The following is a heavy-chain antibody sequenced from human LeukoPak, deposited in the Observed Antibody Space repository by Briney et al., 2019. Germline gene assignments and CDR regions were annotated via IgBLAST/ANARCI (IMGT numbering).Heavy chain of an antibody. CDR3: AREGNDYGDYVET. V-gene: IGHV4-39*07. Sequence: PSETLSLTCTVSGGSISSSSYYWGWIRQPPGKGLEWIGSIYYSGSTYYNPSLKSRVTISVDTSKNQFSLKLSSVTAADTAVYYCAREGNDYGDYVETWGQGTLVTVSS. J-gene: IGHJ5*02. D-gene: IGHD4-17*01. CDR2: IYYSGST. CDR1: GGSISSSSYY.